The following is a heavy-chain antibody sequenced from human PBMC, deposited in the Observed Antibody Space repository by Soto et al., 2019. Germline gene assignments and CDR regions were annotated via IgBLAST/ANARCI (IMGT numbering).Heavy chain of an antibody. CDR2: IIYSGST. V-gene: IGHV4-31*02. D-gene: IGHD2-2*01. J-gene: IGHJ3*02. Sequence: WTWIRQHPGKGLEWIGYIIYSGSTYYNPSLKSRVTISVDTSKNQFSLKLSSVTAADTAVFYCARRYCSSTSCDHDAFDIWGQGTMVTVSS. CDR3: ARRYCSSTSCDHDAFDI.